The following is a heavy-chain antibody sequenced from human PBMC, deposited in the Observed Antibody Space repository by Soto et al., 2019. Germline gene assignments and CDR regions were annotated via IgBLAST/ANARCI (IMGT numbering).Heavy chain of an antibody. CDR2: TSNNGDRI. CDR1: GFKFRNYA. D-gene: IGHD2-15*01. CDR3: CKWGWAGGGSADFHY. Sequence: GGSLRLSCSASGFKFRNYAMHWVRQAPGTRLESVSATSNNGDRIFYADSGKGRFSISRDNSKNTLSHQRNSLIVEEKAVDYCCKWGWAGGGSADFHYWGRGTLVTVSS. J-gene: IGHJ4*02. V-gene: IGHV3-64D*06.